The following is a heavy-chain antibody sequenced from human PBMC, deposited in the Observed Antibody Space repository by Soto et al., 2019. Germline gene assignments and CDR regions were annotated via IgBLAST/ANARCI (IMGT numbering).Heavy chain of an antibody. V-gene: IGHV3-23*01. CDR3: ANVWWASGVFDF. CDR2: IDSSGANT. D-gene: IGHD2-8*02. J-gene: IGHJ3*01. Sequence: EVQLLESGGDLVHPGGSLRLSCAASGLTFSNFDMTGVRHAPGKGLEWVSIIDSSGANTYYADSVKARFNISRDNSKDTLFLQLNSLRAEDTAVYDCANVWWASGVFDFWGQGTMVTVSS. CDR1: GLTFSNFD.